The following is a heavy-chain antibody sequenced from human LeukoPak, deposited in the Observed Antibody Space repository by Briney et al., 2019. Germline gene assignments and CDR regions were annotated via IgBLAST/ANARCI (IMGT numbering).Heavy chain of an antibody. CDR3: ARDIVTPYYFDY. V-gene: IGHV3-21*01. CDR1: RFTFSSYS. CDR2: ISGRGGTT. Sequence: GSLRLSCAASRFTFSSYSMNWVRQAPGKGLEWVSTISGRGGTTNYADFVKGRFTISRDNAKNSLYLQMNSLRAEDTAVYYCARDIVTPYYFDYWGQGTLVTVSS. D-gene: IGHD3-16*02. J-gene: IGHJ4*02.